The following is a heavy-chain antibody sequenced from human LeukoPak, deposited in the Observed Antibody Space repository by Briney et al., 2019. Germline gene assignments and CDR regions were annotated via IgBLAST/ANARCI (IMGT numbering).Heavy chain of an antibody. CDR3: AKTAVAGPFDY. J-gene: IGHJ4*02. D-gene: IGHD6-19*01. Sequence: QPGRSLRLSCAASGFTFSSYAMHWVRQAPGKGLEWVAVISYDGGNKYYADSVKGRFTISRDNSKNTLYLQMNSLRAEDTAVYYCAKTAVAGPFDYWGQGTLVTVSS. V-gene: IGHV3-30*04. CDR2: ISYDGGNK. CDR1: GFTFSSYA.